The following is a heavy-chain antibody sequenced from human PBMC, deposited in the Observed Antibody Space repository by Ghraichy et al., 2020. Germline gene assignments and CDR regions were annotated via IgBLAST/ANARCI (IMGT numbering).Heavy chain of an antibody. D-gene: IGHD2/OR15-2a*01. CDR3: ATSQHSTAWN. V-gene: IGHV3-23*01. J-gene: IGHJ4*02. Sequence: GGSLRLSCAASGFTFSSYAMSWVRQAPGKGLEWVSAISGSGGSTYYADSVKGRFTISRDNAKNSLYLQLNSLRPGDTAVYFCATSQHSTAWNWGQGTLVTVSS. CDR1: GFTFSSYA. CDR2: ISGSGGST.